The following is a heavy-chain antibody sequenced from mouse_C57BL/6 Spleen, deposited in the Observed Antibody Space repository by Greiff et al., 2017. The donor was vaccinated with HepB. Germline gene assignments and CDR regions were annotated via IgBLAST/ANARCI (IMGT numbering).Heavy chain of an antibody. V-gene: IGHV1-82*01. Sequence: VMLVESGPELVKPGASVKISCKASGYAFSSSWMNWVKQRPGKGLEWIGRIYPGDGDTNYNGKFKGKATLTADKSSSTAYMQLSSLTSEDSAVYFCARSHYGSRGGYFDVWGTGTTVTVSS. J-gene: IGHJ1*03. CDR3: ARSHYGSRGGYFDV. D-gene: IGHD1-1*01. CDR2: IYPGDGDT. CDR1: GYAFSSSW.